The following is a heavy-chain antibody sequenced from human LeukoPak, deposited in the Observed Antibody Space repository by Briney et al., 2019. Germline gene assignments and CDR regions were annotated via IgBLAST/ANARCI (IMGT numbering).Heavy chain of an antibody. CDR3: AKRWSGYYGSGSYFS. J-gene: IGHJ4*02. Sequence: GGSLRLSCAASGFTFSSYAMSWVRQAPGKGLEWVSAISGSGGSTYYADSVKGRFTISRDNSKNTLYLQMNSLRAEDTAVYYCAKRWSGYYGSGSYFSWGQGTLVTVPS. D-gene: IGHD3-10*01. CDR1: GFTFSSYA. CDR2: ISGSGGST. V-gene: IGHV3-23*01.